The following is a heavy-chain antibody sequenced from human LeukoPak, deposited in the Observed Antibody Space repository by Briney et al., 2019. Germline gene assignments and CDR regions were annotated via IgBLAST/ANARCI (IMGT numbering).Heavy chain of an antibody. CDR2: IYPGDSDT. CDR1: GYSFTSYW. CDR3: ARLGYYDILTGYFSKWFDP. D-gene: IGHD3-9*01. J-gene: IGHJ5*02. V-gene: IGHV5-51*01. Sequence: GESLKISCKGSGYSFTSYWIGWVRQMPGKGLEWMGIIYPGDSDTRYSPSFQGQVTISADKSISTAYLQWSSLKASDTAMYYCARLGYYDILTGYFSKWFDPWGQGTLVTISS.